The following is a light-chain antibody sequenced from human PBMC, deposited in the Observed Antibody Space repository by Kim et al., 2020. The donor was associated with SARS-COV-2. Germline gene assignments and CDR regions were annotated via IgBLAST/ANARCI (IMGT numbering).Light chain of an antibody. Sequence: DIQMTQSPSSLSASVGDRVTLTCRASQGISTYLAWYQQKPGKVPKLLIYAASTLQTGIPSRFSGSGSGTDFTLTISSLQTEDIATYYCVKSNSARTRTFGERSQVDIK. V-gene: IGKV1-27*01. CDR1: QGISTY. CDR2: AAS. CDR3: VKSNSARTRT. J-gene: IGKJ1*01.